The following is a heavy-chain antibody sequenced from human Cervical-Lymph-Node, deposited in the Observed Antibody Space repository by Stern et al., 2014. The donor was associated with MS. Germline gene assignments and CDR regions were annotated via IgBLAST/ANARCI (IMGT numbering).Heavy chain of an antibody. CDR2: IYTSGST. CDR3: ARAPSITIFGVVMDV. D-gene: IGHD3-3*01. Sequence: QLQLQESGPGLVKPSQTLSLTCTVSGGSISSGSYYWSWIRQPAGKGLEWIGRIYTSGSTNYNPSLKSRVTLSVDTSKNQFSPKLSFVTAADTAVYYCARAPSITIFGVVMDVWGQGTTVTVSS. V-gene: IGHV4-61*02. J-gene: IGHJ6*02. CDR1: GGSISSGSYY.